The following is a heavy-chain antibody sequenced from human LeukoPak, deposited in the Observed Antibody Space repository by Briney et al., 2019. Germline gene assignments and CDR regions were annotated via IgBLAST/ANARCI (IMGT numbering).Heavy chain of an antibody. D-gene: IGHD3-9*01. V-gene: IGHV3-23*01. CDR3: AKNNILTGYDLYYFDY. J-gene: IGHJ4*02. CDR2: ISGSGGST. CDR1: GFAFTSYA. Sequence: GGSLRLSCAASGFAFTSYALSWVRQAPGKRLEWVSAISGSGGSTYYADSVKGRFTISRDSFKNTLYLQMNSLRAEDTAVYYCAKNNILTGYDLYYFDYWGQGTLVTVSS.